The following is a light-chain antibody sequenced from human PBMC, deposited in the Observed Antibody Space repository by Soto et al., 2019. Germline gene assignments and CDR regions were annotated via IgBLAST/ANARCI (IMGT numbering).Light chain of an antibody. CDR3: QQSYSTPLT. CDR1: QSISSY. Sequence: DIQMTQSPSSLSASVGDRVTITCRASQSISSYLNWYQQKPGKAPKLLIYAASSLQSGVTSRFSGSGSRTDFTLTISNLQPEDFATYYCQQSYSTPLTFGGGTKVEIK. CDR2: AAS. V-gene: IGKV1-39*01. J-gene: IGKJ4*01.